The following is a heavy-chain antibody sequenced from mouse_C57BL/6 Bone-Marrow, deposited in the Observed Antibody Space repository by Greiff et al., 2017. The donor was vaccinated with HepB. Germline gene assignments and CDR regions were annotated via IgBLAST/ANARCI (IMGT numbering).Heavy chain of an antibody. D-gene: IGHD1-1*01. CDR2: IWRGGST. J-gene: IGHJ2*01. CDR3: AKNSHYGSSHYFDY. V-gene: IGHV2-5*01. Sequence: QVQLKESGPGLVQPSQSLSITCTVSGFSLTSYGVHWVRQSPGKGLEWLGVIWRGGSTDYNAAFMSRLSITKDNSKSQVFFKMNSLQADDTAIYYCAKNSHYGSSHYFDYWGQGTTLTVSS. CDR1: GFSLTSYG.